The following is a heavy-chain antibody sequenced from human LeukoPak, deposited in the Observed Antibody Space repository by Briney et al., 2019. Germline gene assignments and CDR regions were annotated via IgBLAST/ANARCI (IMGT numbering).Heavy chain of an antibody. V-gene: IGHV1-8*01. Sequence: ASVKVSCKASGYTFTNYDINWVRQATGQGLEWMGWMNPNSGHTGYAQKLQGRVTMTRNTSISTAYMELSSLRSEDTAVYYCAKVARGYAYDAFDIWGQGTMVTVSS. D-gene: IGHD2-2*01. J-gene: IGHJ3*02. CDR2: MNPNSGHT. CDR3: AKVARGYAYDAFDI. CDR1: GYTFTNYD.